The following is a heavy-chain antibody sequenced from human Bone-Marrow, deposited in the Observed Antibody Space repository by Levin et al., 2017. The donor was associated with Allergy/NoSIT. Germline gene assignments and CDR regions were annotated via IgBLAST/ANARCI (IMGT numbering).Heavy chain of an antibody. D-gene: IGHD6-13*01. CDR3: ARHISSSFRAGFDP. Sequence: KSGESLKISCKGSGYSFTNYWIGWVRQMPGKGLEWMGIIYPGDSDTRYSPSFQGQVTISADKSINTAYLQWSSLKASDTAMYYCARHISSSFRAGFDPWGQGTLVTVSS. J-gene: IGHJ5*02. CDR1: GYSFTNYW. V-gene: IGHV5-51*01. CDR2: IYPGDSDT.